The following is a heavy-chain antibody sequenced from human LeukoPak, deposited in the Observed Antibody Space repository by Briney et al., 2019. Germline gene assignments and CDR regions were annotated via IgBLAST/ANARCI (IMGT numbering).Heavy chain of an antibody. Sequence: GGSLRLSCAASGVTFSSYGMHWVRQAPGKGLERVAVISYDGSKKYYADSVKGRFTISRDNSKNTLYLQMNSLRAEDTAVYYCAKDLELKTGYGDYRLSYYYYGMDVWGQGTTVTVSS. D-gene: IGHD4-17*01. CDR3: AKDLELKTGYGDYRLSYYYYGMDV. J-gene: IGHJ6*01. CDR2: ISYDGSKK. CDR1: GVTFSSYG. V-gene: IGHV3-30*18.